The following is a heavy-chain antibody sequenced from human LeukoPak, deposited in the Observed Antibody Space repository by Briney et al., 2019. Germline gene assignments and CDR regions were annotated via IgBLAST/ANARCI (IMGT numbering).Heavy chain of an antibody. CDR1: GYSIRRGYY. J-gene: IGHJ4*02. V-gene: IGHV4-38-2*02. CDR3: ASETYLRRSSVVHY. CDR2: IYHSGST. Sequence: SETLSLTCTVSGYSIRRGYYWGWIRQPPGKGLEWIGSIYHSGSTYYNPSLKSRVTISVDTSKNQFSLKLSSVTAADTAVYYCASETYLRRSSVVHYWGQGTLVTVSS. D-gene: IGHD2-15*01.